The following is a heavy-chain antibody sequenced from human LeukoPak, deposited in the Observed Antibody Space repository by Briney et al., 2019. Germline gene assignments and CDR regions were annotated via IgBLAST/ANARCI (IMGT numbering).Heavy chain of an antibody. CDR2: IWYDGSNK. J-gene: IGHJ3*02. CDR3: ARGRGQWLVLDAFDI. V-gene: IGHV3-33*01. CDR1: GFTFSSYG. Sequence: GGSLRLSCAASGFTFSSYGMHWVRQAPGKGLEWVAVIWYDGSNKYYADSVKGRFTISRDNSKNTLYLQMNSLRAEDTAVYYCARGRGQWLVLDAFDIWGQGTMVTVSS. D-gene: IGHD6-19*01.